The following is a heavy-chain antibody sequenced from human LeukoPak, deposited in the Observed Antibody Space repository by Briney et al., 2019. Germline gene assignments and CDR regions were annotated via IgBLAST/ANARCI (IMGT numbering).Heavy chain of an antibody. D-gene: IGHD6-19*01. Sequence: QAGGSLRLSCVASGFTFRNYAMTWVRQAPGKGLEWVSTISGSGDNTYYADSVQGRFTISRDNSKDTLFLQMNSLTADDTAIYYCAKSAVAGWVRDFDSWGQGILVTVSS. CDR2: ISGSGDNT. CDR1: GFTFRNYA. J-gene: IGHJ4*02. V-gene: IGHV3-23*01. CDR3: AKSAVAGWVRDFDS.